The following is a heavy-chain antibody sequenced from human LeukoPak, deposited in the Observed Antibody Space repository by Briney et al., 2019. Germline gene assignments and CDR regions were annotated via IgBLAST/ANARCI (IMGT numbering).Heavy chain of an antibody. Sequence: SETLSLTCTVSGGSISSSSYYWGWIRQPPGKGLEWIGSIYYSGSTYYNPSLRSRVTISVDTSKNQFSLKLRSLTAADTAVYYCARDRPPYYYDSSGYSVNDAFDIWGQGTMVTVSS. CDR2: IYYSGST. V-gene: IGHV4-39*07. J-gene: IGHJ3*02. CDR3: ARDRPPYYYDSSGYSVNDAFDI. D-gene: IGHD3-22*01. CDR1: GGSISSSSYY.